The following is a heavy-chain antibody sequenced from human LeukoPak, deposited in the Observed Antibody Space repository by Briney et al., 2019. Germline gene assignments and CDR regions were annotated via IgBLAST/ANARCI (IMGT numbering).Heavy chain of an antibody. D-gene: IGHD3-22*01. CDR2: IYSGGST. V-gene: IGHV3-66*01. J-gene: IGHJ4*02. CDR3: AREYYDSSGYYLGY. CDR1: GFTVISNY. Sequence: GGSLRLSCAASGFTVISNYMSWVRQAPGKGLEWGSVIYSGGSTYYADSVKGRFTISRDNSKNTLYLQMNSLRAEDTAVYYCAREYYDSSGYYLGYWGQGTLVTVSS.